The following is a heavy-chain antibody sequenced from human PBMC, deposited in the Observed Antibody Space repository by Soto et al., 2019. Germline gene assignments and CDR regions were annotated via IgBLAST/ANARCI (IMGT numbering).Heavy chain of an antibody. D-gene: IGHD6-19*01. CDR1: GFTFASYA. CDR3: ARDLPNTGWLDH. CDR2: INAGNGNT. V-gene: IGHV1-3*01. J-gene: IGHJ4*02. Sequence: ASVKVWGRVYGFTFASYAIYWVRQSPGQRPEWMGWINAGNGNTEYSQKFQGRVSFTTDTSANTASMELSSLRSEDTAVYYCARDLPNTGWLDHCGQGTLVT.